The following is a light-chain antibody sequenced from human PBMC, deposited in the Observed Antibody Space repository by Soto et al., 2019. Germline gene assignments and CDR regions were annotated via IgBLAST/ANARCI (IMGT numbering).Light chain of an antibody. CDR3: QQYGNPPQT. V-gene: IGKV3-20*01. J-gene: IGKJ1*01. CDR1: QTVLSSY. Sequence: EIVLTQSPGTLSLSPGEPVTLSCRASQTVLSSYVAWYQQKPGQAPRLLIYGASSRATGIPDRFSGGGPGTDFTLTISRLEPEDFGIYYCQQYGNPPQTFGQGTKVEIK. CDR2: GAS.